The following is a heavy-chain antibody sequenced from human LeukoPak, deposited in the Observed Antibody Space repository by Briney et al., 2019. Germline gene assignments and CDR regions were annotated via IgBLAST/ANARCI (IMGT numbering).Heavy chain of an antibody. CDR3: ALTYYYDSSLYFDY. V-gene: IGHV4-39*01. CDR2: IYYSGST. CDR1: GGSISSSSYY. Sequence: SETLSLTCTVSGGSISSSSYYWGWIRQPPGKGLEWIGSIYYSGSTYYNPSLKSRVTISVDTSKNQFSLKLSSVTAADTAVYYCALTYYYDSSLYFDYWGQGTLVTVSS. D-gene: IGHD3-22*01. J-gene: IGHJ4*02.